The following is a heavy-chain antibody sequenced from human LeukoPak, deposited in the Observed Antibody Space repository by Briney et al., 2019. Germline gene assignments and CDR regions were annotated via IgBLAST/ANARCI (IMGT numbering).Heavy chain of an antibody. CDR3: ASPRVGYYNSSIDY. CDR2: FYYSGTP. Sequence: AETLSLTCTVSGGSIKSSSYYWGGIRQPPGRGREWIGNFYYSGTPCDNPSLTSRATQSVDTSNDQFPLKLSSVTAADTAVYYCASPRVGYYNSSIDYWGQGNLVTVSS. V-gene: IGHV4-39*01. J-gene: IGHJ4*02. CDR1: GGSIKSSSYY. D-gene: IGHD3-22*01.